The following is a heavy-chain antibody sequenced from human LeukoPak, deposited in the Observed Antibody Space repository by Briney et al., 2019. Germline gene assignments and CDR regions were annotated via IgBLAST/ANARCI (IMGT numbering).Heavy chain of an antibody. J-gene: IGHJ4*02. V-gene: IGHV4-34*01. CDR2: INHSGST. CDR1: GGSFSGYY. Sequence: SETLSLTCAVYGGSFSGYYWSWIRQPPGKGLEWIGEINHSGSTNYNPSLKSRVTISVDTSKNQFSLKLSSVTAADTAVYYCATPGIVVVPAAAYYYDSSGYYMLYWGQGTLVTVSS. CDR3: ATPGIVVVPAAAYYYDSSGYYMLY. D-gene: IGHD3-22*01.